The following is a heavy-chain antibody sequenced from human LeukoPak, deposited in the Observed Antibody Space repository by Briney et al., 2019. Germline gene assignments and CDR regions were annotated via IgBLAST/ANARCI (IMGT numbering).Heavy chain of an antibody. CDR1: GFTFSSYG. D-gene: IGHD5-24*01. J-gene: IGHJ4*02. Sequence: PGRSLRLSCAASGFTFSSYGMHWVRQAPGKGLEWVAVIWYDGSNKYYADSVKGRFTISRDNSKNTLYLQMNSLRAEDTAVYYCARDRVDGDGYNYFDYWGQGILVTVSS. V-gene: IGHV3-33*01. CDR2: IWYDGSNK. CDR3: ARDRVDGDGYNYFDY.